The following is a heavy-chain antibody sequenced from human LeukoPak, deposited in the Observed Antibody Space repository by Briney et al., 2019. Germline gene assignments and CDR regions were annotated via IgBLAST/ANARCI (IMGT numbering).Heavy chain of an antibody. Sequence: GGSLTPSWSAAGFTFRNFGSHWVRQAPAKGQGWVLFIWSDGNNRSYADSLRGRLTYSRANSRNMLYLQMDTVRAEDTALYYCAKDPGASVSGFYMDVWGKGTTVIVSS. CDR2: IWSDGNNR. CDR1: GFTFRNFG. D-gene: IGHD2-8*02. V-gene: IGHV3-30*02. CDR3: AKDPGASVSGFYMDV. J-gene: IGHJ6*03.